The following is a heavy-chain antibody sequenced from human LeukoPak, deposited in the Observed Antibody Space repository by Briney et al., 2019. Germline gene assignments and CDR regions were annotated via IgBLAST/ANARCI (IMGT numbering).Heavy chain of an antibody. V-gene: IGHV3-23*01. CDR2: ITPSDGST. CDR3: AKAQTMTMVTTVFYYGMDV. D-gene: IGHD4-17*01. CDR1: GFTFSSFA. Sequence: GGSLRLSCAASGFTFSSFAMSWVRQAPGKGLEWVSVITPSDGSTYYSDSVRGRFTISRDNSKNTMYLQMNSLGAEDTAVYYCAKAQTMTMVTTVFYYGMDVWGQGTTVIVSS. J-gene: IGHJ6*02.